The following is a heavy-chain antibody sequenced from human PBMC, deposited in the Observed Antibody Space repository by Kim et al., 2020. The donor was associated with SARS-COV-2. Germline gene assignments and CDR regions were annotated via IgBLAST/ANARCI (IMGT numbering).Heavy chain of an antibody. CDR3: ARQRVAAAGDNWFDP. V-gene: IGHV4-39*01. Sequence: PALKSRVTISVDTSKTQFSLKLSSVTAADTAVYYCARQRVAAAGDNWFDPWGQGTLVTVSS. D-gene: IGHD6-13*01. J-gene: IGHJ5*02.